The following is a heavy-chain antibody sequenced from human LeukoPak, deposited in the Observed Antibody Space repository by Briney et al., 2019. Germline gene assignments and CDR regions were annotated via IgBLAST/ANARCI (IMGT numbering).Heavy chain of an antibody. Sequence: GGSLRLSCAASGFTFSNAWMSWVRQAPGKGLEWGGRIKSKTDGGTTDYAAPVKGRFTISRDDSKNTLYLQMNSLITEDTAVYYCTTDRVLLWFGELLYWFDPWGQGTLVTVSS. CDR2: IKSKTDGGTT. CDR3: TTDRVLLWFGELLYWFDP. V-gene: IGHV3-15*01. CDR1: GFTFSNAW. D-gene: IGHD3-10*01. J-gene: IGHJ5*02.